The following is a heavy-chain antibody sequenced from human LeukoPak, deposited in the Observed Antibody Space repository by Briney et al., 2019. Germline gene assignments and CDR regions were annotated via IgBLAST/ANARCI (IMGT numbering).Heavy chain of an antibody. CDR1: GYSFTNYW. Sequence: GESLKISCQVSGYSFTNYWIGWVRQMPGKGLEWMGMIYPGASDTRYSPSFEGQVTISADKSISTAYLQWSSLRASGTAVYYCARRGRDGFSFHYWGQGTLVTVSS. CDR3: ARRGRDGFSFHY. J-gene: IGHJ4*02. D-gene: IGHD5-24*01. CDR2: IYPGASDT. V-gene: IGHV5-51*01.